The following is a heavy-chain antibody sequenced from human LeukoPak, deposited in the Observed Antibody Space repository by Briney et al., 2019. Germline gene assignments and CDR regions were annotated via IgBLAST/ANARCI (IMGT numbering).Heavy chain of an antibody. CDR3: AKDIADDILTGYYTPRAFDI. J-gene: IGHJ3*02. V-gene: IGHV3-9*01. Sequence: QSGRSLRLSCAASGFTFDDYAMHCVRQAPGKGLEWFSGISWNSGSIGYADSVKGRFTISRDNAKNSLYLQMNSLRAEDTALYYCAKDIADDILTGYYTPRAFDIWGQGTMVTVSS. D-gene: IGHD3-9*01. CDR1: GFTFDDYA. CDR2: ISWNSGSI.